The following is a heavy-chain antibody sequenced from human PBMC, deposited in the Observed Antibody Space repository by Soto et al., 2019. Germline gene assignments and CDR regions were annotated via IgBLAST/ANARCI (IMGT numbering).Heavy chain of an antibody. J-gene: IGHJ4*02. CDR3: SRVDPGAKSPDY. CDR2: SRNRVNNLST. Sequence: WGSLRLSCTVSADSEFRFSDQYIDWVRQAPGKGLEWVGRSRNRVNNLSTAYAASVQGRFTTSRDESKNTVYLQMHSLKTDDTAVYYCSRVDPGAKSPDYWGQGTLVTVSS. CDR1: EFRFSDQY. D-gene: IGHD2-15*01. V-gene: IGHV3-72*01.